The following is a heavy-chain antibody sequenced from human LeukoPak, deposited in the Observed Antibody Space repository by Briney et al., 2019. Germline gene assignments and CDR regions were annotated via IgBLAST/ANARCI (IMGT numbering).Heavy chain of an antibody. V-gene: IGHV3-23*01. CDR2: MSGGDTS. J-gene: IGHJ4*02. Sequence: GGSLRLSCASSGFGFRIYSMTWVRQAVGKGLEWVSSMSGGDTSYYADSVKGRFAVSRDYSKNTLYLQMDSLRAEDTAVYYCARDYDYDSSGYSSDWGQGTLVTVSS. CDR3: ARDYDYDSSGYSSD. D-gene: IGHD3-22*01. CDR1: GFGFRIYS.